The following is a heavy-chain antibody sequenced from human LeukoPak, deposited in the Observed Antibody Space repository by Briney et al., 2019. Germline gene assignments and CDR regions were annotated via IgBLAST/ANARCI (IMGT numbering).Heavy chain of an antibody. CDR1: GFTCSEYW. Sequence: SGGTLRLSCAASGFTCSEYWMMWVRQAPGKLLDWVAHIIQDGSEKYYVDSVKGRFTISRDNAKNLLYLQMNSLGAEDTAVYYCARGWNYAFRFDYWGQGTLVTVSS. J-gene: IGHJ4*02. CDR2: IIQDGSEK. D-gene: IGHD1-7*01. CDR3: ARGWNYAFRFDY. V-gene: IGHV3-7*01.